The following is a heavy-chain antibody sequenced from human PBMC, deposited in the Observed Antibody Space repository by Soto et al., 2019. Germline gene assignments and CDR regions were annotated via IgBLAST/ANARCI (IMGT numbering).Heavy chain of an antibody. D-gene: IGHD2-2*01. CDR2: INPSGGST. Sequence: ASVEVSCKASVYTFTSCYMHWVRQAHGQGREWMGIINPSGGSTSYAQKFQVRVTMTRDTSTSTVYMELSSLRSEDTAVYYCPRAVPAARGGMDVWGQGTTVTFSS. V-gene: IGHV1-46*01. CDR1: VYTFTSCY. CDR3: PRAVPAARGGMDV. J-gene: IGHJ6*02.